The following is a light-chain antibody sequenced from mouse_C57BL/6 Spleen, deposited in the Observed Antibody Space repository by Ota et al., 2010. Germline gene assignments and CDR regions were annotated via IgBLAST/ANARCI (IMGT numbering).Light chain of an antibody. Sequence: IVMTQSPSSLTVTAGEKVTMSCKSSQSLFKQWKSKNYLTWYQQKPGQSPKLLIYWASTRESGVPDRFTGSGSGTDFTLTISSVQAEDLAVYYCHQYLSSLTFGAGTKLELK. CDR1: QSLFKQWKSKNY. CDR2: WAS. CDR3: HQYLSSLT. J-gene: IGKJ5*01. V-gene: IGKV8-27*01.